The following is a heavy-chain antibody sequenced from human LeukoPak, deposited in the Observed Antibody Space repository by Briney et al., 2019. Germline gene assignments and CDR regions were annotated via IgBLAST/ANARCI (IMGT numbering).Heavy chain of an antibody. J-gene: IGHJ3*02. Sequence: ASVKVSCKASGYTFTGYYMHWVRQAPGQGLEWMGWINPNSGGTNHAQKFQGRVTMTRDTSISTASMELSRLRSDDTAVYYCVGPRGYKTAFDIWGQGTMVTVSS. V-gene: IGHV1-2*02. CDR1: GYTFTGYY. D-gene: IGHD5-24*01. CDR3: VGPRGYKTAFDI. CDR2: INPNSGGT.